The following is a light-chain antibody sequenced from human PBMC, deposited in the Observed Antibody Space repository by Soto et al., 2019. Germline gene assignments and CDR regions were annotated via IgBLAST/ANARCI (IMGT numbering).Light chain of an antibody. V-gene: IGKV1-27*01. J-gene: IGKJ1*01. Sequence: DIQMTQSPSSLSASVGDRVTITCRASQGISNYLAWYQQKPGKVPKLLIYAASTLQSGVPSRFSGSGSGTEFTLTISSLQPDDFATYHCQQYNSYSTFGQGTKVDIK. CDR1: QGISNY. CDR2: AAS. CDR3: QQYNSYST.